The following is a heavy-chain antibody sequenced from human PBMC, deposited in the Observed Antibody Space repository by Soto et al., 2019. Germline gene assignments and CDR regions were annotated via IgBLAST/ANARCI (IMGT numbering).Heavy chain of an antibody. CDR1: GYSFKNSW. D-gene: IGHD3-10*01. Sequence: GESLKISCQGSGYSFKNSWISWVRQTPGKGLEWMGRIDPYDSYTDYSPSFQGHVTISVDKSISTAYLQWSSLKASDTAMYYCARPPLSGFGEYPMDVWGQGTTVTVSS. CDR2: IDPYDSYT. J-gene: IGHJ6*02. CDR3: ARPPLSGFGEYPMDV. V-gene: IGHV5-10-1*01.